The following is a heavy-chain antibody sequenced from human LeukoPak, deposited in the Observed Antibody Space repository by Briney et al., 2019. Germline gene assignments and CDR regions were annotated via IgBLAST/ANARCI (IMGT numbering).Heavy chain of an antibody. CDR2: ISAYNGNT. Sequence: ASVKVSCKASGYTFTSYGISWVRPAPGQGLEWMGWISAYNGNTNYAQKLQGRVTMTTDTSTSTAYMELRSLRSDDTAVYYCARGEGMGPYYDSSGYYLDVWGQGTTVTVSS. J-gene: IGHJ6*02. CDR3: ARGEGMGPYYDSSGYYLDV. D-gene: IGHD3-22*01. CDR1: GYTFTSYG. V-gene: IGHV1-18*01.